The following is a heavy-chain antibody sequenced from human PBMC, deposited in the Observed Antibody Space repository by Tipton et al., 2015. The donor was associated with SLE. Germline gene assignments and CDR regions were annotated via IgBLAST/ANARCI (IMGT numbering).Heavy chain of an antibody. CDR3: ASGRYSYGYETPNWFDP. CDR2: IYYSGST. Sequence: TLSLTCTVSGGSISSSSHYWGWIRQPPGEGLEWIGSIYYSGSTYYNPSLKSRVTISVDTSKNQFSLKLSSVTAADTAVYYCASGRYSYGYETPNWFDPWGQGTLVTVSS. D-gene: IGHD5-18*01. CDR1: GGSISSSSHY. V-gene: IGHV4-39*07. J-gene: IGHJ5*02.